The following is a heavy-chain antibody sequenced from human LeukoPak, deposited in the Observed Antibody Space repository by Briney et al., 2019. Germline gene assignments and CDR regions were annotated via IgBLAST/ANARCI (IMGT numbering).Heavy chain of an antibody. CDR1: GGSIRSDY. CDR3: ARHRNDDYVYYYYYMDV. D-gene: IGHD4-17*01. CDR2: IYYSGST. Sequence: PSETLSLTCTVSGGSIRSDYWSWIRQPPGKGLEWIGYIYYSGSTNYNPSLKSRVTISVDTSKNQFSLKLSSVTAADTAVYYCARHRNDDYVYYYYYMDVWGKGTTVTVSS. J-gene: IGHJ6*03. V-gene: IGHV4-59*08.